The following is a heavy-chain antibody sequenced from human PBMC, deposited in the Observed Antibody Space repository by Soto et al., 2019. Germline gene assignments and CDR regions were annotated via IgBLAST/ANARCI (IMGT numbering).Heavy chain of an antibody. CDR3: ARVSKEFVVAATHSYYYYYMDV. J-gene: IGHJ6*03. Sequence: ASVKVSCKASGYTFTSYDINWVRQATGQGLEWMGWMNPNSGNTGYAQKFQGRVTMTRNTSISTAYMELSSLRSEDTAVYYCARVSKEFVVAATHSYYYYYMDVWGKGTTVTVSS. V-gene: IGHV1-8*01. CDR2: MNPNSGNT. CDR1: GYTFTSYD. D-gene: IGHD2-15*01.